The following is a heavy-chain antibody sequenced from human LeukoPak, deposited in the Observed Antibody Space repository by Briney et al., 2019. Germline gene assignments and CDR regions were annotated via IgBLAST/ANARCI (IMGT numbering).Heavy chain of an antibody. V-gene: IGHV3-11*06. CDR2: ISNSNSYI. CDR1: GFSLSDYY. Sequence: PGGSLRLSCAASGFSLSDYYMSWIRQAPGKGLEWVSSISNSNSYINYADSVKGRFTVSRDNAKNSLYLQMNSLRAEDTAVYYCARNSYASSPDYWGQGTLVTVSS. CDR3: ARNSYASSPDY. J-gene: IGHJ4*02. D-gene: IGHD3-22*01.